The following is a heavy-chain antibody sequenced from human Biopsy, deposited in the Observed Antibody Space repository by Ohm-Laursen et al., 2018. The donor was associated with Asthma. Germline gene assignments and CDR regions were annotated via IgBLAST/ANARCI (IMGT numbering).Heavy chain of an antibody. CDR3: ARGGLHYYEYYGMDV. CDR2: ISYDGRNT. J-gene: IGHJ6*02. V-gene: IGHV3-30*04. D-gene: IGHD2-21*02. CDR1: GFTFDNYT. Sequence: SLRLPCAASGFTFDNYTMHWVRQAPGKGLEWVTIISYDGRNTYYADSVEGRFTISRDNSKNTLFLQMSSLKPEDTAVYYCARGGLHYYEYYGMDVWGQGTTVTVSS.